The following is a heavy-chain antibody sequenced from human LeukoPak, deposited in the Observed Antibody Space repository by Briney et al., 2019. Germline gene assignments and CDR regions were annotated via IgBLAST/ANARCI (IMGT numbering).Heavy chain of an antibody. V-gene: IGHV4-59*01. CDR2: IYDSGST. CDR3: ARGRGQPDYDSSGYFDY. CDR1: GGSITGYY. Sequence: SETLSLTCTVSGGSITGYYWSWIRQTPGKGLEWIGYIYDSGSTDYKPSLKSRVTISVDTSKNQFSLKLTSVTAADTAVYYCARGRGQPDYDSSGYFDYWGQGSLVTVSS. D-gene: IGHD3-22*01. J-gene: IGHJ4*02.